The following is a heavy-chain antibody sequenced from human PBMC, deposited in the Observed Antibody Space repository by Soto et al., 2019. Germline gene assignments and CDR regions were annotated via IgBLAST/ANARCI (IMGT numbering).Heavy chain of an antibody. D-gene: IGHD6-19*01. CDR2: IFYTGST. J-gene: IGHJ4*02. CDR3: ARVGSSGWSPDY. V-gene: IGHV4-59*11. CDR1: VGSISGHY. Sequence: KPSETLSVTCSFSVGSISGHYWIWIRQSPGKGLEWIGYIFYTGSTNYNPSLKSRVTLSVDTSKNQFSLRLSSVTAADTAVYYCARVGSSGWSPDYWGQGAMVTVSS.